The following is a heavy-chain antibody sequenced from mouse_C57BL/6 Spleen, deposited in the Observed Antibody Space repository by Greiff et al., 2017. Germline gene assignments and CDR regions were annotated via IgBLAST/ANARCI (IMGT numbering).Heavy chain of an antibody. CDR1: GYAFTNYL. CDR2: INPGSGGT. Sequence: QVQLQQSGAELVRLGTSVKVSCKASGYAFTNYLIEWVKQRPGQGLEWIGVINPGSGGTNYNEKFKGKATLTADKSSSTAYMQLSSLTSEDSAVYFCARGMTAQATRPFAYWGQGTLVTVSA. D-gene: IGHD3-2*02. V-gene: IGHV1-54*01. J-gene: IGHJ3*01. CDR3: ARGMTAQATRPFAY.